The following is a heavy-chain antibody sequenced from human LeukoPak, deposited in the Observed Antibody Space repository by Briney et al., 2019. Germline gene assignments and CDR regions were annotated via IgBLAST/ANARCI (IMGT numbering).Heavy chain of an antibody. V-gene: IGHV4-39*02. Sequence: SETLSLTCTVSGGSISSSSYYWGWLRQPPGKGLEGIGSIYYSGSTYYNPSLKSRVTISVDTSKNQFSLKLSSVTAADTAVYYCARERFITGTTDPFDYWGQGTLVTVSS. J-gene: IGHJ4*02. D-gene: IGHD1-7*01. CDR1: GGSISSSSYY. CDR2: IYYSGST. CDR3: ARERFITGTTDPFDY.